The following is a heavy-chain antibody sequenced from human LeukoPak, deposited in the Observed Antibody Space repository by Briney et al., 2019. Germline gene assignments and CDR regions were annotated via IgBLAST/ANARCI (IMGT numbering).Heavy chain of an antibody. V-gene: IGHV4-61*01. Sequence: SSETLSLTCSVSGGSISSSTYYWSWIRQPPGKGLERIGYIHYSGRTKYKSYLKSRVTIAVDTSKNQFSMKLNSVTAADTAVYYCARGKEVITMLRGLKPGYYFDYWGQGTLVTVSS. D-gene: IGHD3-10*01. CDR2: IHYSGRT. CDR3: ARGKEVITMLRGLKPGYYFDY. J-gene: IGHJ4*02. CDR1: GGSISSSTYY.